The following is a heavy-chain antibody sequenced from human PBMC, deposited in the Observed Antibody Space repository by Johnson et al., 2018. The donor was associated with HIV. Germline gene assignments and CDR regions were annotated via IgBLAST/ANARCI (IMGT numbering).Heavy chain of an antibody. J-gene: IGHJ3*02. D-gene: IGHD3-22*01. CDR3: AKSAPFYYGSPADAFDI. CDR2: ISGSGGSK. V-gene: IGHV3-23*04. Sequence: VQLVESGGGLVQPGGSLRLSCAASGFTFSSYAMSWVRQAPGKGLEWVSAISGSGGSKYYADSVKGRFTISRDNSKNTLYLQMNSLRAEDTAVYYCAKSAPFYYGSPADAFDIWGQGTMVTVSS. CDR1: GFTFSSYA.